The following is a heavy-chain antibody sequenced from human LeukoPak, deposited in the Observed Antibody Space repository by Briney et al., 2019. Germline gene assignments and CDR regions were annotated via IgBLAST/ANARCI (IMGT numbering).Heavy chain of an antibody. V-gene: IGHV4-34*01. D-gene: IGHD3-16*02. CDR3: ARGRMITFGGVIVPFDY. J-gene: IGHJ4*02. CDR1: GGSLSGYY. Sequence: SETLSLTCAVYGGSLSGYYWSLIRQPPGKGLEWIGEINHSGSTNYNPSLKSRVTISVDTSKNQFSLKLSSVTAADTAVYYCARGRMITFGGVIVPFDYWGQGTLVTVSS. CDR2: INHSGST.